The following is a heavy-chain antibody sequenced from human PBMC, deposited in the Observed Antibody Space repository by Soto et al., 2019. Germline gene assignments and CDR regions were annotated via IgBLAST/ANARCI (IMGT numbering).Heavy chain of an antibody. CDR1: GFTFSSYA. V-gene: IGHV3-30-3*01. CDR3: AIGQLVAIGRGYYGMDV. Sequence: PGGSLRLSCAASGFTFSSYAMHWVRQAPGKGLEWVAVISYDGSNKYYADSVKGRFTISRDNSKNTLYLQMNSLRVEDTAIYYCAIGQLVAIGRGYYGMDVWGQGTTVTSP. J-gene: IGHJ6*02. CDR2: ISYDGSNK. D-gene: IGHD5-12*01.